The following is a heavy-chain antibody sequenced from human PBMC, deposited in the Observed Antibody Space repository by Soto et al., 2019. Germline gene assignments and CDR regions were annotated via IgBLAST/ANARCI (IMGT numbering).Heavy chain of an antibody. D-gene: IGHD3-22*01. CDR3: AHRGLITMIGPCAFDI. CDR2: IYWDDDK. V-gene: IGHV2-5*02. J-gene: IGHJ3*02. Sequence: QITLKESGPTLVKPTQTLTLTCTFSGFSLSTSGVGVGWIRPPPGKALEWLALIYWDDDKRYSPSLKSRLTITKDTSNNQVVLTMTNMDPVDTATYYCAHRGLITMIGPCAFDIWGQGTMVTVSS. CDR1: GFSLSTSGVG.